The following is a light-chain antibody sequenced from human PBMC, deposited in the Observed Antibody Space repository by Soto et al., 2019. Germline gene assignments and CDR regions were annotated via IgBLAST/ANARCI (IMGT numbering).Light chain of an antibody. CDR2: GAS. Sequence: EIVMTQSPDTLSVSPGESATLSCRARQSISNNLAWYQQKPGQAPRLLIYGASTRTTGIPARFSGSGPGTECTLTISSLQSEDFAVYYCQQYNNWPYTFAQGTKLEI. CDR1: QSISNN. V-gene: IGKV3-15*01. CDR3: QQYNNWPYT. J-gene: IGKJ2*01.